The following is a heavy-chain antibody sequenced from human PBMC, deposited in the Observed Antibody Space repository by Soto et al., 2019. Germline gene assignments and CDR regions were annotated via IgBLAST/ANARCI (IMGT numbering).Heavy chain of an antibody. CDR3: AKDYYDVWVGPSSPGGI. CDR2: MTASGGSA. D-gene: IGHD3-3*01. V-gene: IGHV3-23*01. CDR1: GFTFSNYA. J-gene: IGHJ4*02. Sequence: EEQLLESGGGLVQPGGSLRLSCAASGFTFSNYAMFWVHQAPGKGLEWVSTMTASGGSAFYADSVKGRFTISRDNSRDTLYLQMNSLRDDDTAVYYCAKDYYDVWVGPSSPGGIWGQGTLVTVSS.